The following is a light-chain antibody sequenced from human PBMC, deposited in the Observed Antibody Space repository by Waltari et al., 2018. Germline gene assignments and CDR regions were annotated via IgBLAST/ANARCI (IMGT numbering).Light chain of an antibody. CDR1: QSVLYSSNNKNY. Sequence: DIVMTQSPDSLAVSLGERATINCQSSQSVLYSSNNKNYLAWYQQKPGQPPKLLIYWASTRESGVPDRFSGSGSGTDFTFTISSLQAEDVAVYYSQQYYSTPSFGPGTKVDIK. CDR2: WAS. J-gene: IGKJ3*01. CDR3: QQYYSTPS. V-gene: IGKV4-1*01.